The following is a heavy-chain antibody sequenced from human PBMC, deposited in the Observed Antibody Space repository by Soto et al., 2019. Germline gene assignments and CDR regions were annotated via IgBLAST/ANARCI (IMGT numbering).Heavy chain of an antibody. CDR1: GYTFTSYG. CDR2: ISAYNGNT. D-gene: IGHD3-3*01. CDR3: ARSITIFGVVTGNWFDP. Sequence: ASVKASSKASGYTFTSYGISWVRQAPGQGLEWMGWISAYNGNTNYAQKLQGRVTMTTDTSPSTAYMELRSLRSDDPAVYSCARSITIFGVVTGNWFDPWGQRPLVTVSS. V-gene: IGHV1-18*01. J-gene: IGHJ5*02.